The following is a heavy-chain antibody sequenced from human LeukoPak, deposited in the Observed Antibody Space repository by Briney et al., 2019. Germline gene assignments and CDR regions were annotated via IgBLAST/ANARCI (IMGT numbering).Heavy chain of an antibody. CDR3: AKDQYYYDLSGTFDY. Sequence: PGGSLRLSCAASAFSIGTYWMGWLRLAPGKGLDWVSYIRQDGSDQYYVNSVKGRFTISRDNSNNTLYLQMNSLRAEDTAVYYCAKDQYYYDLSGTFDYWGQGTLVTVSS. J-gene: IGHJ4*02. D-gene: IGHD3-22*01. V-gene: IGHV3-7*03. CDR1: AFSIGTYW. CDR2: IRQDGSDQ.